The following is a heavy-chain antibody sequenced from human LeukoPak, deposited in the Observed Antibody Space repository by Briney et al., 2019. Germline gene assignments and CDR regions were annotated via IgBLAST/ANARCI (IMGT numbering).Heavy chain of an antibody. CDR3: ARGSWID. CDR2: IKQDGSEK. V-gene: IGHV3-7*01. D-gene: IGHD1-26*01. CDR1: GFTFSNYW. J-gene: IGHJ4*02. Sequence: PGGSLRLSCAASGFTFSNYWMNWVRQAPGKGLEWVANIKQDGSEKYYVDSVKGRFTISRDNAKNSLYLQMNSLRAEDTAVYYCARGSWIDWGQGTLVTVSS.